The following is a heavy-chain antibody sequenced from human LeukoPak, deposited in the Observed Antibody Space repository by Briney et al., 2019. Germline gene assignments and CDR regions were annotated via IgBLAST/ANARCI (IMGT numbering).Heavy chain of an antibody. CDR1: GFTVSSNY. Sequence: VGSLRLSCAASGFTVSSNYMSWVRQAPGKGLEWVSVIYSGGSTYYADSVKGRFTISRDNSKNTLYLQMNSLRAEDTAVYYCARPFPRAYDFDYWGQGTLVTVSS. CDR2: IYSGGST. D-gene: IGHD3-3*01. J-gene: IGHJ4*02. CDR3: ARPFPRAYDFDY. V-gene: IGHV3-66*02.